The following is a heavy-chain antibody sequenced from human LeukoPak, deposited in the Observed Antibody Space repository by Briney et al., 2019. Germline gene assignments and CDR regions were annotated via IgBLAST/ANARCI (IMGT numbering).Heavy chain of an antibody. V-gene: IGHV3-30*18. D-gene: IGHD6-19*01. CDR2: ISYDGSNK. CDR1: GFTFRTYG. Sequence: GRSLRLSCAASGFTFRTYGMHWVRQAPGKGLEWVAVISYDGSNKYYADSVKGRFTISRDNSKNTLYLQMNSLRAEDTAMYYCAKERARYSSGWLQTDYWGQGTLVTVSS. CDR3: AKERARYSSGWLQTDY. J-gene: IGHJ4*02.